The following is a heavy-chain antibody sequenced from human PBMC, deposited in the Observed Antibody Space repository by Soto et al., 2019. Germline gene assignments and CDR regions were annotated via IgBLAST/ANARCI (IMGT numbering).Heavy chain of an antibody. J-gene: IGHJ6*02. Sequence: SVKVSCKASGGTFSSYAISWVRQAPGQGLEWMGGIIPIFGTANYAQKFQGRVTITADKSTSTAYMELSSLRSEDTAVYYCASPRVSGPNPLNYYYYGMDVWGQGTTVTVSS. CDR3: ASPRVSGPNPLNYYYYGMDV. D-gene: IGHD5-12*01. CDR2: IIPIFGTA. V-gene: IGHV1-69*06. CDR1: GGTFSSYA.